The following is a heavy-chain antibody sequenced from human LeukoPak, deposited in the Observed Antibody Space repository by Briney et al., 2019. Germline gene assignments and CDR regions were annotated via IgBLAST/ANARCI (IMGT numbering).Heavy chain of an antibody. Sequence: PSETLSLTCTVSGGSISSSSYYWGWIRQPPGKGLEWIGSIYYSGSTYYNPSLKSRVTISVDTSKNQFSLKLSSVAAADTAVCYCARTGGRIFDYWGQGTLVTVSS. J-gene: IGHJ4*02. CDR3: ARTGGRIFDY. D-gene: IGHD4-23*01. V-gene: IGHV4-39*01. CDR1: GGSISSSSYY. CDR2: IYYSGST.